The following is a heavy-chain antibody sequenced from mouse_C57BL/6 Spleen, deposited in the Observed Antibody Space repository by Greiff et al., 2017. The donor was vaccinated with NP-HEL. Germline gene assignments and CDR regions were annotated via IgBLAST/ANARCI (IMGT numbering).Heavy chain of an antibody. CDR1: GYTFTDYE. Sequence: VQLQQSGAELVRPGASVTLSCKASGYTFTDYEMHWVKQTPVHGLEWIGAIDPETGGTAYNQKFKGKATLTADKSSSTAYMELRSLTSEDSAVYYCTRNYGSSDFDYWGQGTTLTVSS. D-gene: IGHD1-1*01. CDR2: IDPETGGT. CDR3: TRNYGSSDFDY. V-gene: IGHV1-15*01. J-gene: IGHJ2*01.